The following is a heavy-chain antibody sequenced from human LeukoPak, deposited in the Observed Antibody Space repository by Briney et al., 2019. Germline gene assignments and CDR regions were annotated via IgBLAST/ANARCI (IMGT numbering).Heavy chain of an antibody. J-gene: IGHJ4*02. CDR1: GGSISSSSYY. Sequence: SETLSLTCTVSGGSISSSSYYWGWIRRPPGKGLEWIGSIYYSGSTYYNPSLKSRVTISVDTSKNQFSLKLSSVTAADTAVYYCARTYYDILTGHSPHFDYWGQGTLVTVSS. V-gene: IGHV4-39*01. CDR3: ARTYYDILTGHSPHFDY. D-gene: IGHD3-9*01. CDR2: IYYSGST.